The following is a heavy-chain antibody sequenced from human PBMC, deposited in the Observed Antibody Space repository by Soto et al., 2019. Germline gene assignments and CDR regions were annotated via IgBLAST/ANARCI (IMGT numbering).Heavy chain of an antibody. CDR3: ARAYSSGWFSYFDF. Sequence: SQTLSLTCAISGFSISTDSAAWNWIRQSPSRGLEWLGRTYYRSGWSREYAVSVRGRITINPDTSKNQFSLQLNSVTPEDTAVYFCARAYSSGWFSYFDFWGQATLVTVSS. CDR2: TYYRSGWSR. J-gene: IGHJ4*02. V-gene: IGHV6-1*01. CDR1: GFSISTDSAA. D-gene: IGHD6-19*01.